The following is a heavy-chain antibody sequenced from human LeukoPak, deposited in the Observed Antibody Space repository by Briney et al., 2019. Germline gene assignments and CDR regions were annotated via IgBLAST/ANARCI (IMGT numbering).Heavy chain of an antibody. CDR3: ARVEYFGSGSYRFDP. CDR2: TYYRSKWYK. D-gene: IGHD3-10*01. V-gene: IGHV6-1*01. Sequence: SQSLSLTCAISGDSVSRNSVAWNWIRQSPSRGLEWLGRTYYRSKWYKEYAASVRSRITISPDTSNNQFSLQLNSVTPEETAVYYCARVEYFGSGSYRFDPWGQGTLVTVSS. CDR1: GDSVSRNSVA. J-gene: IGHJ5*02.